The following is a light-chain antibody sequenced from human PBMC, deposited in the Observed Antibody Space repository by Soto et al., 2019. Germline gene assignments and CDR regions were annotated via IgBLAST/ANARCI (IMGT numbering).Light chain of an antibody. V-gene: IGLV1-40*01. CDR1: SSNIGAGYD. CDR3: QSYDSSLSGSYV. Sequence: QSVLTQPPSVSGAPVQRVTISCTGSSSNIGAGYDVHWYQQLPGTAPKLLIYGNSNRPSGVPDRFSGSKSGTSASLAITGLQAEDEADYYRQSYDSSLSGSYVFGTGTKVTVL. J-gene: IGLJ1*01. CDR2: GNS.